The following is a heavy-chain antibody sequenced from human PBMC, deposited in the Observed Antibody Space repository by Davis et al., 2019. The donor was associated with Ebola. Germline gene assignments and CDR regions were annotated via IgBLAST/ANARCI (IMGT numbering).Heavy chain of an antibody. CDR2: IKQEATET. CDR1: GFTFSTFW. J-gene: IGHJ4*02. V-gene: IGHV3-7*04. CDR3: ARASLGGDY. Sequence: GESLKISCEASGFTFSTFWMNWVRQAPGKGLEWVANIKQEATETYYVDSVKGRFTISRDNAENSLFLQMHSLRAEDTAVYYCARASLGGDYWGQGSLVTVSS. D-gene: IGHD3-16*01.